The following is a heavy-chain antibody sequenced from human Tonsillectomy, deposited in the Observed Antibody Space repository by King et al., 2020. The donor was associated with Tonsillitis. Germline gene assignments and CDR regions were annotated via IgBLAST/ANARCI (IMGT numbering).Heavy chain of an antibody. D-gene: IGHD3-22*01. Sequence: VQLQQWGAGLLRPSETLSLTCAVYGGSFSDYFWSWIRQPPGKGLEWIGEIDHSGNTNYNPSLKSRVTISVDTSKNQFSLKLTSVTAPDTAVYYCSRGGSFYYDSSAKPYYFHYYMDVWGKGTTVTVSS. CDR3: SRGGSFYYDSSAKPYYFHYYMDV. V-gene: IGHV4-34*01. J-gene: IGHJ6*03. CDR2: IDHSGNT. CDR1: GGSFSDYF.